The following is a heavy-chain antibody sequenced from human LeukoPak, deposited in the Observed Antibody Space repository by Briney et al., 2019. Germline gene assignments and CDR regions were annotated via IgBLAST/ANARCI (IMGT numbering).Heavy chain of an antibody. J-gene: IGHJ6*03. CDR3: ARDQIGYYYGSGSYYYMDV. CDR2: ISACNGNT. D-gene: IGHD3-10*01. CDR1: GYTFTSYG. V-gene: IGHV1-18*01. Sequence: AASVKVSCKASGYTFTSYGISWVRQAPGQGLEWMGWISACNGNTNYAQRLQGRVTMTTDTSASTAYMELRSLRSDDTAVYYCARDQIGYYYGSGSYYYMDVWGKGTTVTVSS.